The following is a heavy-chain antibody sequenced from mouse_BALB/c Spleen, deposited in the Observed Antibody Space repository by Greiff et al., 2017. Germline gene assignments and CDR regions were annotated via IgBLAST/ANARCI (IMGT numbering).Heavy chain of an antibody. Sequence: VQLQQSGPGLVAPSQSLSITCTVSGFSLTSYGVHWVRQPPGKGLEWLGVIRAGGSTNYNSALMSRLSISKDNSKSQVFLKMNSLQTDDTAMYYCARTLDSSGPLFAYWGQGTLVTVSA. CDR1: GFSLTSYG. D-gene: IGHD3-2*01. J-gene: IGHJ3*01. V-gene: IGHV2-9*02. CDR3: ARTLDSSGPLFAY. CDR2: IRAGGST.